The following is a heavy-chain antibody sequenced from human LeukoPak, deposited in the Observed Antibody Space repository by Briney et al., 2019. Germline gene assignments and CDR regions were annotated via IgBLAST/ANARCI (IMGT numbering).Heavy chain of an antibody. CDR2: ISSGSSTI. Sequence: GGSLRLSCAAAGFTFSTYNMNWVRQAPGKGLEWLSYISSGSSTIYYADSVEGRFTISRDNAKNSLYLQMNSLRDEDTAVYYCARGETARVDCWGQGILVTVS. CDR3: ARGETARVDC. D-gene: IGHD3-16*01. J-gene: IGHJ4*02. CDR1: GFTFSTYN. V-gene: IGHV3-48*02.